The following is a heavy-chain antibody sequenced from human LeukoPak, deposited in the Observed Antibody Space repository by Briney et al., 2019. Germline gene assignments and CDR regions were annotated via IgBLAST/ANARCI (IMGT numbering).Heavy chain of an antibody. J-gene: IGHJ4*02. V-gene: IGHV4-39*01. CDR1: GGSLTSGTYY. CDR2: MHYSGST. Sequence: KPSETLSLTCSVSGGSLTSGTYYWGWIRQPPGQGLEWIGNMHYSGSTYYNPSLESRVTISVGTSKNQFSLRLSSVTAADTAVYYCARLPAASTHFDYWGEETLVTVSS. D-gene: IGHD2-2*01. CDR3: ARLPAASTHFDY.